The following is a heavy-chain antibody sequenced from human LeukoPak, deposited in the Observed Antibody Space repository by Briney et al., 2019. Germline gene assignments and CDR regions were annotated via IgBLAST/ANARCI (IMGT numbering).Heavy chain of an antibody. Sequence: SETLSLTCTVSGGSISSYYWSWIRQPAGKGLEWIGRIYTSGSTNYNPSLKSRVTMSVDTSKNQFSLKLSSVTAADTAVYYCARGGKNYDFWSGYYFDDAFDIWAKGQWSPSLQ. CDR1: GGSISSYY. CDR2: IYTSGST. V-gene: IGHV4-4*07. D-gene: IGHD3-3*01. CDR3: ARGGKNYDFWSGYYFDDAFDI. J-gene: IGHJ3*02.